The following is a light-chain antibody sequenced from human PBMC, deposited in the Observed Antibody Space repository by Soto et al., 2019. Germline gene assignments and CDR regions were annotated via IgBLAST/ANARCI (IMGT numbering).Light chain of an antibody. CDR2: GAS. V-gene: IGKV3-20*01. CDR3: QHYGSSPRT. J-gene: IGKJ1*01. CDR1: HSVSSSY. Sequence: EIVLTQSPGTLSLSPGERATLSCRASHSVSSSYLAWYQQKPGQAPRLLISGASSRATGIPDRFSGSGSGTDFTLTISRLEPEDFAVYYCQHYGSSPRTFGQGTKVDIK.